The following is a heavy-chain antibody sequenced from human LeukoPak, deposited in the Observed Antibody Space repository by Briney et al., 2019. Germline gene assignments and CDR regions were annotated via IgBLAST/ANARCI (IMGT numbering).Heavy chain of an antibody. CDR3: ARVGINCSSTSCYASDFDY. CDR1: GYTFTSYG. V-gene: IGHV1-18*01. D-gene: IGHD2-2*01. J-gene: IGHJ4*02. CDR2: ISAYNGNT. Sequence: ASVKVSCKASGYTFTSYGISWVRQAPGQGLEWMGWISAYNGNTNYAQKLQGRVTMTTDTSTSTAYMELRSLRSDDTAVYYCARVGINCSSTSCYASDFDYWGQGTLVTVSS.